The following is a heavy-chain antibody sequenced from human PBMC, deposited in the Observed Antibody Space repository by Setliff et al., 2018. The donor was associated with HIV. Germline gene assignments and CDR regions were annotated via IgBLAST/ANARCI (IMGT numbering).Heavy chain of an antibody. Sequence: PSETLSLTCTVSNGSFSGYFWHWIRQAPGRGLEWIGAVNHGGETNYNLSLESRATISADTSKRQFALALSSVTAADTAVYYCARDGPDCSSTKCYAQDYYYYGMDVWGQGTTVTVSS. CDR3: ARDGPDCSSTKCYAQDYYYYGMDV. CDR1: NGSFSGYF. D-gene: IGHD2-2*01. CDR2: VNHGGET. J-gene: IGHJ6*02. V-gene: IGHV4-34*01.